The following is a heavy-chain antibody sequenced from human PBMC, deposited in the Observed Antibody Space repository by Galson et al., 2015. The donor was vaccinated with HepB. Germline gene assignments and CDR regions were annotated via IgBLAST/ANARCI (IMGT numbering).Heavy chain of an antibody. D-gene: IGHD6-13*01. CDR3: ARDMEQQLVSPFDY. CDR2: IKQDGSEK. J-gene: IGHJ4*02. V-gene: IGHV3-7*03. CDR1: GFTFSSYW. Sequence: SLRLSCAASGFTFSSYWMSWVRQAPGKGLEWVANIKQDGSEKYYVDSVKGRFTIPRDNAKNSLYLQMNSLRAEDTAVYYCARDMEQQLVSPFDYWGQGTLVTVSS.